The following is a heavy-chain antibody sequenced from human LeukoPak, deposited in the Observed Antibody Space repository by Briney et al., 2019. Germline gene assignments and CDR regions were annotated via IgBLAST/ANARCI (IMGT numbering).Heavy chain of an antibody. V-gene: IGHV4-59*12. Sequence: SETLSLTCTVSGGSISDSYCTWFRQPPGKGLEWIGYIYNTGRTDYNPSLKSRVTISVDTSKNQFSLKLSSVTAADTAVYYCARVDYYDSSGYYYHDYWGQGTLVTVSS. CDR2: IYNTGRT. CDR3: ARVDYYDSSGYYYHDY. J-gene: IGHJ4*02. D-gene: IGHD3-22*01. CDR1: GGSISDSY.